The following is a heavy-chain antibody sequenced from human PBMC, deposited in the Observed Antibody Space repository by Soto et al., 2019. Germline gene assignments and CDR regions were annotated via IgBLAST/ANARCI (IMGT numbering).Heavy chain of an antibody. D-gene: IGHD3-22*01. J-gene: IGHJ4*02. V-gene: IGHV4-31*03. CDR2: IYYSGST. CDR1: GGSISSGGYY. Sequence: SETLSLTCTVSGGSISSGGYYWSWIRQHPGKGLEWIGYIYYSGSTYYNPSLKSRVTISVDTSKNQFSLKLSSVTAADTAVYYCARDRTYYYDSSGYYGIFDYWGQGTLVTVSS. CDR3: ARDRTYYYDSSGYYGIFDY.